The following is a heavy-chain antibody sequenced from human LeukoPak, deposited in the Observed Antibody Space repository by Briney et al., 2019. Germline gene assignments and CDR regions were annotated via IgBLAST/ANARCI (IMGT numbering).Heavy chain of an antibody. CDR1: GASITNYY. D-gene: IGHD2-8*01. J-gene: IGHJ4*02. V-gene: IGHV4-59*01. CDR2: VYHTGAS. CDR3: TRVVNGGHFDY. Sequence: SETLSLTCSVSGASITNYYWTWIRQPPGKGLEWIGYVYHTGASGYHPSLNSRVAMSLDTSKNQVSLNLRSVTAADTAVYFCTRVVNGGHFDYWGQGTLVTVSS.